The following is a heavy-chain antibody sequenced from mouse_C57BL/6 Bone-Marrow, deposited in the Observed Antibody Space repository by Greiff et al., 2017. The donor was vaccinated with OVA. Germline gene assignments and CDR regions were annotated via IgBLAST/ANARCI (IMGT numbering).Heavy chain of an antibody. CDR2: SRNKANDYTT. V-gene: IGHV7-1*01. CDR1: GFTFSDFY. J-gene: IGHJ1*03. CDR3: ARDYYGSSPHWYFDV. Sequence: EVKLMESGGGLVQSGRSLRLSCATSGFTFSDFYMEWVRQAPGKGLEWIAASRNKANDYTTEYSASVKGRFIVSRDTSQSILYLQMNALRAEDTAIYYCARDYYGSSPHWYFDVWGTGTTVTVSS. D-gene: IGHD1-1*01.